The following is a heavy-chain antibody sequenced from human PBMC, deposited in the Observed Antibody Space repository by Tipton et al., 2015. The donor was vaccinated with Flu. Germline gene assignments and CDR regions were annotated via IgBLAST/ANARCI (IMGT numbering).Heavy chain of an antibody. CDR3: AREGQGITMIVVVTGAFDI. CDR2: IYYSGST. Sequence: TLSLTCTVSGGSISSSSYYWGWIRQPPGKGLEWIGSIYYSGSTYYNPSLKSRVTISVDTSKNQFSLKLSSVTAADTAVYYCAREGQGITMIVVVTGAFDIWGQGTMVTVSS. J-gene: IGHJ3*02. D-gene: IGHD3-22*01. CDR1: GGSISSSSYY. V-gene: IGHV4-39*02.